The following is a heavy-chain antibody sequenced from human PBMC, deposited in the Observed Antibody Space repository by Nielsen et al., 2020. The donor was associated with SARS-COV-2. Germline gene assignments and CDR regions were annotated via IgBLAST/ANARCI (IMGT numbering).Heavy chain of an antibody. D-gene: IGHD5-24*01. CDR2: IYYSGST. Sequence: SETLSLTCTVSGGSISSYYWSWIRQPPGKGLEWIGYIYYSGSTNYNPSLKSRVTISVDTSKNQFSLKLSSVTAADTAVYYCARVGMATTYYYYGMDVWGQGTTVTVSS. V-gene: IGHV4-59*01. CDR3: ARVGMATTYYYYGMDV. CDR1: GGSISSYY. J-gene: IGHJ6*02.